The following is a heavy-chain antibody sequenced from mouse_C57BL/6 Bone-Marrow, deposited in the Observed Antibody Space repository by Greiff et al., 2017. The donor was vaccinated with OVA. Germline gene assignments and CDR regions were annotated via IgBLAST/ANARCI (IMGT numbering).Heavy chain of an antibody. V-gene: IGHV1-4*01. Sequence: VQLQQSGAELARPGASVKMSCKASGYTFTSYTTHWVKQRPGQGLEWIGYIDPTNDYTNYNQKFKGKATLTADKSSSTAYMQLSSLTSEDSAVYYCTRGYYFDYWGQGTTLTVSS. CDR1: GYTFTSYT. CDR3: TRGYYFDY. CDR2: IDPTNDYT. J-gene: IGHJ2*01.